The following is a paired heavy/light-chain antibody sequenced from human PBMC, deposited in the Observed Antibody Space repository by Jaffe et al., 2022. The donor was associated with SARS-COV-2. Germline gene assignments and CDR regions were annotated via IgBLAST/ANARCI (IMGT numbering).Light chain of an antibody. CDR3: QQYYSAPYT. CDR2: WAS. CDR1: QSVLWSSNNKNY. Sequence: DIVMTQSPDSLGVSLGERATINCKSSQSVLWSSNNKNYLAWYQQKPGQPPKLLIYWASTRESGVPDRFSGSGSGTDFTLTISSLQAEDVAVYYCQQYYSAPYTFGQGTKLEIK. V-gene: IGKV4-1*01. J-gene: IGKJ2*01.
Heavy chain of an antibody. CDR1: GFTFISYG. V-gene: IGHV3-30*18. Sequence: QVQLVESGGGVVQPGRSLRLSCAASGFTFISYGMHWVRQAPGKGLEWVAVVSYDGSEEYYGDSVRGRFTISRDISKSTLDLQMNSLRAEDTAVYYCAKALGGSSHSAPGHWGQGTLVTVSS. CDR3: AKALGGSSHSAPGH. J-gene: IGHJ1*01. CDR2: VSYDGSEE. D-gene: IGHD2-15*01.